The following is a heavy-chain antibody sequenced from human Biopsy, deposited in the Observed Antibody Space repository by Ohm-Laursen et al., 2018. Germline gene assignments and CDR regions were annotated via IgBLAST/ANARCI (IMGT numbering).Heavy chain of an antibody. J-gene: IGHJ1*01. CDR2: NIPILGTG. CDR3: ATKLTGYFHH. Sequence: SSVKVSCKVPGGTFSNYGVNWVRQAPGQGLEWLGGNIPILGTGNYAQKFQDRVTVAADTSTSTATMELRSLRSDDTAVYYCATKLTGYFHHWGQGTLVTVSS. D-gene: IGHD3-9*01. CDR1: GGTFSNYG. V-gene: IGHV1-69*06.